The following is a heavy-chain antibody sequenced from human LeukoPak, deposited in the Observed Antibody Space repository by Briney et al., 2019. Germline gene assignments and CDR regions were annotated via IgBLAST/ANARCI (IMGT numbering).Heavy chain of an antibody. CDR2: INPSGGST. Sequence: ASVKVSCKASGYTFTSYYMHWVRQAPGQGLEWMGIINPSGGSTSYAQKSQGRVTMTRNTSISTAYMELSSLRSEDTAVYYCARGLTMVRGVIIRRYYYYYMDVWGKGTTVTISS. J-gene: IGHJ6*03. V-gene: IGHV1-46*01. D-gene: IGHD3-10*01. CDR3: ARGLTMVRGVIIRRYYYYYMDV. CDR1: GYTFTSYY.